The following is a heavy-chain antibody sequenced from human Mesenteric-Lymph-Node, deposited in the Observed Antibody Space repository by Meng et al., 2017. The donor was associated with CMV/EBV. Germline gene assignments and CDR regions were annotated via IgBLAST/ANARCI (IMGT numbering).Heavy chain of an antibody. CDR2: IYYSGST. Sequence: SETLSLTCTVSGGSISSYYWSWIRQPPGKGLEWIGYIYYSGSTNYNPSLKSRVTISVDTSKNQFSLKLSSVTAADTAVYYCAISKRITIFGVVMDDAFDIWGQGTMVTVSS. J-gene: IGHJ3*02. V-gene: IGHV4-59*12. CDR1: GGSISSYY. D-gene: IGHD3-3*01. CDR3: AISKRITIFGVVMDDAFDI.